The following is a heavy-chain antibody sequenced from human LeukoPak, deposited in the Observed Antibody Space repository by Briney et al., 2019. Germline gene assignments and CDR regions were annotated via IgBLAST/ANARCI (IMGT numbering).Heavy chain of an antibody. CDR3: VTGARGVHFGS. Sequence: GESLRLSCAASGFIFSSYGMNCVRQAPGKGLEWVASIDTTSYTYYTDSVKGRFTISRDNAKMSLYLQMNSLRAEDTAVYYCVTGARGVHFGSWGQGTLVTVSS. D-gene: IGHD3-10*01. V-gene: IGHV3-21*01. J-gene: IGHJ4*02. CDR1: GFIFSSYG. CDR2: IDTTSYT.